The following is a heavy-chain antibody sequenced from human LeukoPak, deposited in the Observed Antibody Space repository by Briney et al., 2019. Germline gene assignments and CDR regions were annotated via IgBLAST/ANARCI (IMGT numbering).Heavy chain of an antibody. J-gene: IGHJ4*02. CDR3: AKELDTMFFDY. CDR2: AGWAGGTT. V-gene: IGHV3-43*01. CDR1: GFNFDRYT. D-gene: IGHD5-18*01. Sequence: GGSLRLSCATSGFNFDRYTIHWVRQAPGKGLEWVSLAGWAGGTTYYSDSVRGRFTVSRDSGKNSVYLQMNSLTTDDTAFYFCAKELDTMFFDYWGQGALVTVSS.